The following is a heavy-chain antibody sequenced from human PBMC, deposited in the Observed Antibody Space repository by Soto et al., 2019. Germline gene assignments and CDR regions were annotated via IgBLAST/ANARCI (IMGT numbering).Heavy chain of an antibody. CDR2: IYYSGST. V-gene: IGHV4-59*01. J-gene: IGHJ4*02. CDR3: ARERNYYDSLYYFDY. Sequence: SETLSLTCTVSGGSISSYYWSWIRQPPGKGLEWIGYIYYSGSTNYNPSLKSRVTISVDTSKNQLSLKLSSVTAADTAVYYCARERNYYDSLYYFDYWGQGTLVTVPS. D-gene: IGHD3-22*01. CDR1: GGSISSYY.